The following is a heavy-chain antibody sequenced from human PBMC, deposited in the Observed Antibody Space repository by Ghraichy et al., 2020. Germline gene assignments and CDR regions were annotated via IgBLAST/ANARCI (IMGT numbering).Heavy chain of an antibody. D-gene: IGHD3-16*01. CDR2: IRHDGSNK. J-gene: IGHJ4*01. V-gene: IGHV3-30*02. CDR1: GFTFSNYG. Sequence: GGSLRLSCAASGFTFSNYGMHWVRQAPGKGLEWVTFIRHDGSNKYYADSVKGRFTISRDSSKNMLYLQMNSLRAEDTAVYYCAKGLKWGTHWGDHWGQGTLVTVSS. CDR3: AKGLKWGTHWGDH.